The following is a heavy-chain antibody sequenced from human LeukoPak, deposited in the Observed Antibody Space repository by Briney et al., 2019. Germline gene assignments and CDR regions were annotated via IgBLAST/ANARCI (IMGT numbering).Heavy chain of an antibody. CDR1: GFTFSSYA. Sequence: GGSLRLSCAASGFTFSSYAMSWVRQAPGKGLEWVSVISDSSGSTKYADSVKGRFTISRDNSKNTLYVQMSSLRAEDTAVYYRAKGLQSRPYFFDYWGQGTLVTVSS. CDR2: ISDSSGST. CDR3: AKGLQSRPYFFDY. V-gene: IGHV3-23*01. D-gene: IGHD2-15*01. J-gene: IGHJ4*02.